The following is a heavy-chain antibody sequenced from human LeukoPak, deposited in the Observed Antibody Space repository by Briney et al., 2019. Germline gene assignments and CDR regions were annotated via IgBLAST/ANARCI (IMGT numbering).Heavy chain of an antibody. V-gene: IGHV1-18*01. CDR2: ISAYNGNT. D-gene: IGHD4-23*01. CDR1: GYTFTRYG. CDR3: ARVLHDFGGNHGDY. Sequence: ASVKVSCKASGYTFTRYGISWVRQAPGQGLEWMGWISAYNGNTNYGKKFQGRVTMTTDTSTSTAYMDLRSLRSDDTAVYYCARVLHDFGGNHGDYWGLGTLVTVSS. J-gene: IGHJ4*02.